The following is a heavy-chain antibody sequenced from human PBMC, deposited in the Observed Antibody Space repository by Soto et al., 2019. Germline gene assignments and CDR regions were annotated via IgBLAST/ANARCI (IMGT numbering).Heavy chain of an antibody. Sequence: SVKVSCKASGGTFSSHSINWVRQAPGQGLEWMGGIIPIFGPANFAKKFQGRVTITADESTTTAYMELSSLTSEDTAVYYCATGSFTSTGGRIGYHYNAMDVWGQGTTVTVSS. CDR1: GGTFSSHS. J-gene: IGHJ6*02. D-gene: IGHD1-1*01. CDR3: ATGSFTSTGGRIGYHYNAMDV. V-gene: IGHV1-69*13. CDR2: IIPIFGPA.